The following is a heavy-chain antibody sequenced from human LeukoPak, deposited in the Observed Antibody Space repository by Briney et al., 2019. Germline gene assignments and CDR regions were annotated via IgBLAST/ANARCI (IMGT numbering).Heavy chain of an antibody. CDR3: ARAVAGTPIDY. Sequence: GGSLRLSCAASGFTFSNYEMNWVRQAPGKGLEWVSYISNSGNTIYYTDSVKGRFTISRDNAQNSLYLQMNSLRAEDTAVYYCARAVAGTPIDYWGQGTMVTVSA. CDR2: ISNSGNTI. D-gene: IGHD6-19*01. J-gene: IGHJ4*02. CDR1: GFTFSNYE. V-gene: IGHV3-48*03.